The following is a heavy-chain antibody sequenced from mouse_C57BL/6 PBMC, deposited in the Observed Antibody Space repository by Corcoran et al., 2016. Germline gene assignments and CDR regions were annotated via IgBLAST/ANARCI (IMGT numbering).Heavy chain of an antibody. CDR3: ARRGYYDYDDY. CDR2: IYPRDGST. V-gene: IGHV1-85*01. D-gene: IGHD2-4*01. J-gene: IGHJ2*01. Sequence: QVQLQQSGPGLVKPGASVKLSCKASGYTFTSYDINWVKQRPGQGLEWIGWIYPRDGSTKYNEKFKGKATLTVDTSSSTTYMELHSLTSEDSAVYFCARRGYYDYDDYWGQGTTLTVSS. CDR1: GYTFTSYD.